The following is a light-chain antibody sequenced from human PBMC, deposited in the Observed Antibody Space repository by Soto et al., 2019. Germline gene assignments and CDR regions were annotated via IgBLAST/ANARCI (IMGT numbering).Light chain of an antibody. CDR3: LKYNSFTLFT. CDR2: AAS. Sequence: DIQMTQSPSSLSASVGDRVTITCRASQGISNYLAWYQQKPGKVPKLLIYAASTLQSGVPTRFSRSGSGTDYTLTISNQQPADGATYYLLKYNSFTLFTVGPGIKADIK. V-gene: IGKV1-27*01. J-gene: IGKJ3*01. CDR1: QGISNY.